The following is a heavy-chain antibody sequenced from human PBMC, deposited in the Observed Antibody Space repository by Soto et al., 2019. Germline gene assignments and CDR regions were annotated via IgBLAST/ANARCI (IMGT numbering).Heavy chain of an antibody. CDR3: AGGQQWLVYNN. Sequence: SETLSLTCTVSDGSIGGYYWSWIRQPPGKGLEWIGHIQNSGTTNYNPSLKSRVTLSIDTSKNQFSLDLSSVTPADTAVYYCAGGQQWLVYNNWGQGTLVTVSS. V-gene: IGHV4-59*01. CDR1: DGSIGGYY. CDR2: IQNSGTT. J-gene: IGHJ4*02. D-gene: IGHD6-19*01.